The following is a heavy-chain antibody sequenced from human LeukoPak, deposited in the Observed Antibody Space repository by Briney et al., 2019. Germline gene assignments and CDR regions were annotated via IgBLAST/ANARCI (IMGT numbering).Heavy chain of an antibody. Sequence: SVKVSCKASGGTFSSYAISWVRQAPGQGLEWIGGIIPIFGTANYAQKFQGGVTITTDESTSTAYMELSSLRSEDTAVYYCASPSLGATYYFDYWGQGTLVTVSS. V-gene: IGHV1-69*05. CDR2: IIPIFGTA. J-gene: IGHJ4*02. CDR3: ASPSLGATYYFDY. CDR1: GGTFSSYA. D-gene: IGHD1-26*01.